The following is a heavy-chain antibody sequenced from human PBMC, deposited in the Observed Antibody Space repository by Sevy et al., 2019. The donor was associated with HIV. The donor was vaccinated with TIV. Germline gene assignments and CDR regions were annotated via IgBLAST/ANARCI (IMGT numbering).Heavy chain of an antibody. Sequence: GGSLRLSCTASGFTFGDYAMSWFRQAPGKGLEWVGFIRSKAYGGTTEYAASVKGRFTISRDDSKSIAYLQMNSLKTEDTAVYYCTRDRYLDWLPPGGMDVWGQGTTVTVSS. CDR2: IRSKAYGGTT. V-gene: IGHV3-49*03. CDR3: TRDRYLDWLPPGGMDV. J-gene: IGHJ6*02. CDR1: GFTFGDYA. D-gene: IGHD3-9*01.